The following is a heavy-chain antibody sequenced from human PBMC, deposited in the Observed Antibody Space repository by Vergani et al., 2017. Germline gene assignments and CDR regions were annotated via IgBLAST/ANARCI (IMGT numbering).Heavy chain of an antibody. J-gene: IGHJ4*02. CDR1: GGSISSYY. CDR2: IYYSGST. CDR3: ACHSSSWVDY. Sequence: QVQLQESGPGLVKPSETLSLPCTVSGGSISSYYWSWIRQPPGKGLEWIGYIYYSGSTNYNPSLKSRVTISVDTSKNQFSLKLSSVTAADTAGYYCACHSSSWVDYWGQGTLVTVSS. V-gene: IGHV4-59*01. D-gene: IGHD6-13*01.